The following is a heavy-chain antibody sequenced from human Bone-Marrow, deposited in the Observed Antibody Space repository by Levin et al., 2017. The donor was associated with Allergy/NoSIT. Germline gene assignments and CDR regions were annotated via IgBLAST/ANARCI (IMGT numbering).Heavy chain of an antibody. Sequence: GESLKISCAASGFTFSSYGMHWVRQAPGKGLEWVAVISYDGSNKYYADSVKGRFTISRDNSKNTLYLQMNSLRAEDTAVYYCAKDGRNAPFDYWGQGTLVTVSS. V-gene: IGHV3-30*18. D-gene: IGHD2-2*01. CDR2: ISYDGSNK. CDR1: GFTFSSYG. J-gene: IGHJ4*02. CDR3: AKDGRNAPFDY.